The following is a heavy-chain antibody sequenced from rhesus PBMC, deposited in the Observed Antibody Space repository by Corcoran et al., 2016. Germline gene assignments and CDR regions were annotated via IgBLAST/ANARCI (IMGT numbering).Heavy chain of an antibody. D-gene: IGHD4-35*01. J-gene: IGHJ4*01. Sequence: QVTLKESGPALVKPTQTLTLPCTFSGFSLSTSDMSVGCIRQPPGKPLEWLAHSYWDDDKRYSTSVKSRLTISKETSKNQVVLTMDNRGPVDTATYYGARIPTVTFDYWGQGVLVTVSS. V-gene: IGHV2-1*01. CDR2: SYWDDDK. CDR3: ARIPTVTFDY. CDR1: GFSLSTSDMS.